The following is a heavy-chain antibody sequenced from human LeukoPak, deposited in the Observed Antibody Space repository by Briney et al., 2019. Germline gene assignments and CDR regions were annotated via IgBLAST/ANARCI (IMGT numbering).Heavy chain of an antibody. Sequence: SETLSLTCTVSGGSINGYYWSWIRQPPGKGLEWIGYIYYSGSTNYNPSLKSRVTISVDTPKNQFSLKLSSVTAADTAVYYCARCYGDYVGPYYFDYWGQGTLVTVSS. CDR2: IYYSGST. V-gene: IGHV4-59*01. CDR3: ARCYGDYVGPYYFDY. CDR1: GGSINGYY. J-gene: IGHJ4*02. D-gene: IGHD4-17*01.